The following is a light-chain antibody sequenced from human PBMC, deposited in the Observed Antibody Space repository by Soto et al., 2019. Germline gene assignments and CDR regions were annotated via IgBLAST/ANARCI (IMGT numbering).Light chain of an antibody. V-gene: IGLV2-14*03. J-gene: IGLJ1*01. Sequence: QSVLTQPASVSGSPGQSITISCTGTSSDVGGYNYVSWYQHHPGKAPKLMIFDVSNRPSGVSNRFSGSKSGNTASLTISGLQAEDEADYYCSSYTASSPYVFGTGTKVPVL. CDR1: SSDVGGYNY. CDR2: DVS. CDR3: SSYTASSPYV.